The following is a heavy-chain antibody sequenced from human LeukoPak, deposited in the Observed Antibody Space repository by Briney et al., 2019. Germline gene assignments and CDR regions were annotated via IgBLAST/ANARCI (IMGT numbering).Heavy chain of an antibody. CDR1: GYTFTSYG. Sequence: ASVKVSCKASGYTFTSYGISWVRQAPGQGLEWMGWIIAYNGNTNYAQNLQGRVTMTTDTSTSTVYLELRSLRSDDTAVYYCARPRSLMTRDAFDIWGQGTMVTVSS. V-gene: IGHV1-18*01. CDR3: ARPRSLMTRDAFDI. D-gene: IGHD3-16*01. J-gene: IGHJ3*02. CDR2: IIAYNGNT.